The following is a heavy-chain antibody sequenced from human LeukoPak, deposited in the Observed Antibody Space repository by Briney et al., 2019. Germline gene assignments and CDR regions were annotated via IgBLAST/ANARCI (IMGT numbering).Heavy chain of an antibody. CDR3: ARDERGDAFDI. J-gene: IGHJ3*02. CDR2: VSSSSSYI. V-gene: IGHV3-21*01. D-gene: IGHD3-10*01. Sequence: PGGSLRLSCAASGFTFSGYSMNWVRQAPGKGLEWVSSVSSSSSYIHSADSVRGRFTISRDNAKNSLFLQMNSLRAEDTAVYYCARDERGDAFDIWGQDTMVTVFS. CDR1: GFTFSGYS.